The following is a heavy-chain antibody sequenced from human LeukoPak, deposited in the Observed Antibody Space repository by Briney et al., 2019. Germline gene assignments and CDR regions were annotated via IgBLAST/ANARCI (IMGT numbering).Heavy chain of an antibody. Sequence: SETLSLTCTVSGGSISSYYWSWIRQPPGKGLEWIGYIYYSGSTNYNPSLKSRVTISVDTSKNQFSLKLSSVTAADTAVYCCARAAAGLGDPRFDPWGQGTLVTVSS. CDR3: ARAAAGLGDPRFDP. V-gene: IGHV4-59*01. CDR1: GGSISSYY. J-gene: IGHJ5*02. D-gene: IGHD6-13*01. CDR2: IYYSGST.